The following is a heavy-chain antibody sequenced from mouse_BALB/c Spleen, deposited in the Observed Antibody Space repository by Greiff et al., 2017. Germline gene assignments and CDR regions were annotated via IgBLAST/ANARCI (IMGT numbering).Heavy chain of an antibody. V-gene: IGHV5-6-4*01. CDR2: ISSGGSYT. CDR3: TREGTTVVAYYAMDY. J-gene: IGHJ4*01. Sequence: EVHLVESGGGLVKPGGSLKLSCAASGFTFSSYTMSWVRQTPEKRLEWVATISSGGSYTYYPDSVKGRFTISRDNAKNTLYLQMSSLKSEDTAMYYCTREGTTVVAYYAMDYWGQGTSVTVSS. CDR1: GFTFSSYT. D-gene: IGHD1-1*01.